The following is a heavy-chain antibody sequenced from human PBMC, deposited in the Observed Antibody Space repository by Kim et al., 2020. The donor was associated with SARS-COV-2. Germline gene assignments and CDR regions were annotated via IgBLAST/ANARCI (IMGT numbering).Heavy chain of an antibody. CDR3: ARVRSNYYDSSGYYF. V-gene: IGHV3-48*02. D-gene: IGHD3-22*01. J-gene: IGHJ4*02. Sequence: DSVKGRFTISRDNAKNSLYLQMNSLRDEDTAVYYCARVRSNYYDSSGYYFGGQGTLVTVSS.